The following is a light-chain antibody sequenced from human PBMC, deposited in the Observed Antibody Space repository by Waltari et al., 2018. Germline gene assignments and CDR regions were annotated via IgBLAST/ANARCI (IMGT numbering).Light chain of an antibody. V-gene: IGKV3-15*01. CDR1: QTISPN. Sequence: EIVMTQSPGTLSVSPGERATLSCRASQTISPNLAWYQQKPGQAPRLLIFGASTRATGIPARFSGSGSGTEFTLTISSLQSEDFAIYYCQQYNLWPLTFGGGTTVEI. CDR2: GAS. J-gene: IGKJ4*01. CDR3: QQYNLWPLT.